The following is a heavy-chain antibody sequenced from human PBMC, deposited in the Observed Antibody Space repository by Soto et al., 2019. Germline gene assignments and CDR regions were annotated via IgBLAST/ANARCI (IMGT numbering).Heavy chain of an antibody. CDR1: GYSFTNYW. V-gene: IGHV5-10-1*01. J-gene: IGHJ3*02. D-gene: IGHD2-2*02. Sequence: PGESLKISCKGSGYSFTNYWISWVRQMPGKGLEWMGRVDPSDSYTNYSPSFQGHVTISADKSISTAYLQWSSLKASDTAMYYCARPDCSRTSCYNGVAFDIWGQGTMVTVSS. CDR2: VDPSDSYT. CDR3: ARPDCSRTSCYNGVAFDI.